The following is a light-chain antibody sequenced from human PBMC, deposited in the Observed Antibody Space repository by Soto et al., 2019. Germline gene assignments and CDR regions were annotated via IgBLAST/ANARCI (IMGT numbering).Light chain of an antibody. CDR1: QSVSSY. CDR3: LQRSNWPLT. Sequence: EIVLTQSPAILSLSPGERATLSCRASQSVSSYLVWYQQKPGQPPRVLIYDASNRATGIPARFSGSGSGTDFTLTISSLEPEDFAVYYCLQRSNWPLTFGPGTEIDIK. CDR2: DAS. J-gene: IGKJ3*01. V-gene: IGKV3-11*01.